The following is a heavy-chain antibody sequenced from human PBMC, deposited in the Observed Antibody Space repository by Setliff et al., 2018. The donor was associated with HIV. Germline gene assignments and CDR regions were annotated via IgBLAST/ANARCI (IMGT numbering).Heavy chain of an antibody. CDR3: ARGVDGSYRKFFDN. D-gene: IGHD1-26*01. CDR2: IMPIFGTA. V-gene: IGHV1-69*13. J-gene: IGHJ4*02. Sequence: ASVKVSCKASGGSFSSYGLSWVRQAPGQGLEWMGGIMPIFGTANYAQKFQGRVTIIADASTNTVNMELSSLRSEDTAVYYCARGVDGSYRKFFDNWGQGTLVAVSS. CDR1: GGSFSSYG.